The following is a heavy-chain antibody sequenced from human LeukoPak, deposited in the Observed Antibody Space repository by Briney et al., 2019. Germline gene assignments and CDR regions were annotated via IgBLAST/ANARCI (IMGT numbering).Heavy chain of an antibody. D-gene: IGHD3-16*02. J-gene: IGHJ6*03. Sequence: SETLSLTCAVYGGSFNAYYWTWIRQTPGKGLEWIGEINHSGNTNYNPSLESRVIISADTSKNQFSLNLGSVTAADTAIYYCARGLRFIQGPGYYYMDVWGKGTTVTVSS. CDR2: INHSGNT. V-gene: IGHV4-34*01. CDR1: GGSFNAYY. CDR3: ARGLRFIQGPGYYYMDV.